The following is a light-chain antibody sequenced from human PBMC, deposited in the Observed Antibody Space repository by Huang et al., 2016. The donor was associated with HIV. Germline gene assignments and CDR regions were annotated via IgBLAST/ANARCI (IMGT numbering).Light chain of an antibody. CDR1: QDVSDY. J-gene: IGKJ1*01. CDR3: QQYHIYPWT. Sequence: AIRITQSPSSLSASTGDRVTITCRASQDVSDYLAWYQQKPGRAPKLMIYSTSTLQSGVPSRFSGDGYATDFSLTITCLQSDDFATYYCQQYHIYPWTFGQGTKVEI. CDR2: STS. V-gene: IGKV1-8*01.